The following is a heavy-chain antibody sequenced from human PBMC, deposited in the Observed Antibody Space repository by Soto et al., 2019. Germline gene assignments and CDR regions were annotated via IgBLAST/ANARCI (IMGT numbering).Heavy chain of an antibody. D-gene: IGHD1-1*01. CDR3: ASLDEAHYYGMDV. Sequence: GPSVKVSCKASGYTFTSYYMHWVRQAPGQGLEWMGIINPSGGSTSYAQKFQGRVTMTRDTSTSTVYMELSSLRSEDTAVYYCASLDEAHYYGMDVWGQGTTVTVSS. J-gene: IGHJ6*02. CDR1: GYTFTSYY. CDR2: INPSGGST. V-gene: IGHV1-46*01.